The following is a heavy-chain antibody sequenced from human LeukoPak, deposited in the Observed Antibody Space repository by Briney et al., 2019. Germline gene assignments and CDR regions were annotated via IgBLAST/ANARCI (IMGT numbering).Heavy chain of an antibody. CDR1: GGSISSYY. CDR3: ARHSRIFGFSFDY. J-gene: IGHJ4*02. D-gene: IGHD3-3*01. V-gene: IGHV4-59*08. Sequence: PSETLSLTCTVSGGSISSYYWSWIRQPPGKGLEWIGYIYYSGSTNYNPSLKSRVTISVDTSKNQFSLKLSSVTAADTAVYYCARHSRIFGFSFDYWGQGTLVTVSS. CDR2: IYYSGST.